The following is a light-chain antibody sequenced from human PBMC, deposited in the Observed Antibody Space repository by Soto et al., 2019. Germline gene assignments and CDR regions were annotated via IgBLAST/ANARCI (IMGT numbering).Light chain of an antibody. CDR3: QQRSNWPVT. V-gene: IGKV3-11*01. CDR1: QSVSSY. J-gene: IGKJ1*01. CDR2: DAS. Sequence: EIVLTQSPGTLSLSPGERATLSCRASQSVSSYLAWYQQKPGQAPRLLIYDASTRATGISARFSGSGSGTDFTLTISSLVPEEFAIYYCQQRSNWPVTFGQGTKVEVK.